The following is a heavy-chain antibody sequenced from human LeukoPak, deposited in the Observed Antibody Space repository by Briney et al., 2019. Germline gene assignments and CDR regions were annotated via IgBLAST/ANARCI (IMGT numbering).Heavy chain of an antibody. J-gene: IGHJ4*02. D-gene: IGHD3-9*01. CDR3: AKDAGIDWLLSTYYFDY. V-gene: IGHV3-23*01. Sequence: GGSLRLSCAASGFTFSSYAMSWVRQAPGKGLEWVSAISGSGGSIYYADSVKGRFTISRDNSKNTLYLQMNSLRAEDTAVYYCAKDAGIDWLLSTYYFDYWGQGTLVTVSS. CDR2: ISGSGGSI. CDR1: GFTFSSYA.